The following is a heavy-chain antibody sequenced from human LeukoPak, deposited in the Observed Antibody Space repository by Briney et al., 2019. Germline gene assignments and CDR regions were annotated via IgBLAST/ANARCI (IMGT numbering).Heavy chain of an antibody. D-gene: IGHD2-2*01. Sequence: ASVKVSCKASGYTFTSYDINWVRQATGQGLEWMGWMNPNSGNTGYAQKFQGRVTMTRDTSTSTVYMELSSLRSEDTAVYYCARDLYCSSTSCFYRGFDYWGQGTLVTVSS. J-gene: IGHJ4*02. CDR1: GYTFTSYD. V-gene: IGHV1-8*01. CDR3: ARDLYCSSTSCFYRGFDY. CDR2: MNPNSGNT.